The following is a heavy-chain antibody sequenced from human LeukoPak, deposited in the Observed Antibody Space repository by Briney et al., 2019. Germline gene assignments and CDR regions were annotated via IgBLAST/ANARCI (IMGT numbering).Heavy chain of an antibody. CDR1: GGTFSSYA. D-gene: IGHD5-12*01. Sequence: SVKVSCKASGGTFSSYAISWVRQAPGQGLEWMGRIIPILGIANYAQKFQGRVTITADKSTSTASIELSNLKSEYTALYYCAREQMATRAFDIWGQGTMVTVSS. J-gene: IGHJ3*02. CDR3: AREQMATRAFDI. CDR2: IIPILGIA. V-gene: IGHV1-69*04.